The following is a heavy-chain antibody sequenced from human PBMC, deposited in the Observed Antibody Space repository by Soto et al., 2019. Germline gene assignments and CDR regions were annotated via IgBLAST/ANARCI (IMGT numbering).Heavy chain of an antibody. CDR2: MYYSGTT. CDR1: GGSISSSDFY. Sequence: PSETLSLTCTVSGGSISSSDFYWGWLRQTPGKGIEIIGSMYYSGTTYYNPSLKSRVTISVDTSKNQFTLKLISVTAADTAVYYCAVVDSTGNWFDPWGEGALVTVSS. D-gene: IGHD6-25*01. J-gene: IGHJ5*02. V-gene: IGHV4-39*01. CDR3: AVVDSTGNWFDP.